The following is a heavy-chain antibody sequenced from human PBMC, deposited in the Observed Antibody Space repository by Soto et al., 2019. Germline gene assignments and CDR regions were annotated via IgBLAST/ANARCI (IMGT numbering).Heavy chain of an antibody. J-gene: IGHJ6*02. CDR1: GFTFSSYD. D-gene: IGHD4-17*01. CDR2: IGIADNR. Sequence: PGGSLRLSCAASGFTFSSYDMHWVRQGTGQGLEWVSTIGIADNRYYLSSVKGRFTISRDNSKNTLYLQMNSLRAEDTAVYYCAKDITVTRDYGMDVWGQGTTVTVSS. V-gene: IGHV3-13*04. CDR3: AKDITVTRDYGMDV.